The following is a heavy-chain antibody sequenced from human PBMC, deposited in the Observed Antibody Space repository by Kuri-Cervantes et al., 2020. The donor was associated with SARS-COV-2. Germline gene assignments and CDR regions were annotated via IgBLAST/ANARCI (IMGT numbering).Heavy chain of an antibody. Sequence: ASVKVSCKASGGTFSSYTISWVRQAPGQGLEWMGWISAYNGNTNYAQKLQGRVTMTTDTSTSTAYMELRSLRSDDTAVYYCARDPNYDSSGYYGLTFDYWGQGTLVTVSS. D-gene: IGHD3-22*01. CDR2: ISAYNGNT. J-gene: IGHJ4*02. V-gene: IGHV1-18*01. CDR3: ARDPNYDSSGYYGLTFDY. CDR1: GGTFSSYT.